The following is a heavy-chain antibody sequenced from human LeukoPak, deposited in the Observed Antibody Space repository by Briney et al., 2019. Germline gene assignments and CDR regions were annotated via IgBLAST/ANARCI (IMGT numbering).Heavy chain of an antibody. V-gene: IGHV4-34*01. CDR2: INHSGST. CDR1: GGSFSGYY. J-gene: IGHJ6*03. Sequence: PSETLTLTCAVYGGSFSGYYWSWIRQPPGKGLEWIGEINHSGSTNYNPSLKSRVTISVDTSKNQFSLKLSSVTAADTAVYYCARGVSSWYGYYYYMDVWGKGTTVTVSS. CDR3: ARGVSSWYGYYYYMDV. D-gene: IGHD6-13*01.